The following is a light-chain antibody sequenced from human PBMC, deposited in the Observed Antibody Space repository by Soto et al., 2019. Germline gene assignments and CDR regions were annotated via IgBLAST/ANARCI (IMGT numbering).Light chain of an antibody. Sequence: QSVLTQPASVSASPGQSITISCTGTSSDVGTYKYVSWYQHHPGKAPKPMIYDVSNRPSGVSNRFSGSKSGNTASLIISGLQTEDEADYYCSSYTTSSTLVFGGGTKVTVL. V-gene: IGLV2-14*03. CDR2: DVS. CDR1: SSDVGTYKY. CDR3: SSYTTSSTLV. J-gene: IGLJ2*01.